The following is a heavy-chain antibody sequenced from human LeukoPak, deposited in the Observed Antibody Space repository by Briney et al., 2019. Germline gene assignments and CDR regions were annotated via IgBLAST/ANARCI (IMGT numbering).Heavy chain of an antibody. CDR2: ISSNGGST. CDR1: GFTFSSYA. J-gene: IGHJ4*02. CDR3: AKFRWSYYDSSGYFDY. V-gene: IGHV3-64*04. Sequence: GGSLRLSCSASGFTFSSYAMHWVRQAPGKGLEYVSAISSNGGSTYYADSVKGRFTISRDNSKNTLYLQMNSLRAEDTAVYYCAKFRWSYYDSSGYFDYWGQGTLVTVSS. D-gene: IGHD3-22*01.